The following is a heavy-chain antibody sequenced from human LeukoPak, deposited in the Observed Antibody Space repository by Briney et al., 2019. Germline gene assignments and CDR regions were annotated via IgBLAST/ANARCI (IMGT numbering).Heavy chain of an antibody. Sequence: GGSLRLSCAASGFTFSRFWMSWVRQAPRTGREWVANIKQDGSEKYYVDSVKGRFTISRDNAKNSLYLQMNSLRAEDTAVYYCARDRPVVPSLYFDWLLPFDYWGQGTLVTVSS. J-gene: IGHJ4*02. D-gene: IGHD3-9*01. CDR2: IKQDGSEK. V-gene: IGHV3-7*01. CDR3: ARDRPVVPSLYFDWLLPFDY. CDR1: GFTFSRFW.